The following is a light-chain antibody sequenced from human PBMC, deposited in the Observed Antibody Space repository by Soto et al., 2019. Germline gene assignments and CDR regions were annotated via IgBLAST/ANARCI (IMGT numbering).Light chain of an antibody. Sequence: DIQMTQSPSTLSGSVGDRVTITCRASQTISSWLAWYQQKPGKAPKLLIYKASTLKSGVPSMFSGSVSGTEFTLTISSLQPHDFATYYCQHYNSYSEAFGQGTKVELK. CDR2: KAS. V-gene: IGKV1-5*03. J-gene: IGKJ1*01. CDR3: QHYNSYSEA. CDR1: QTISSW.